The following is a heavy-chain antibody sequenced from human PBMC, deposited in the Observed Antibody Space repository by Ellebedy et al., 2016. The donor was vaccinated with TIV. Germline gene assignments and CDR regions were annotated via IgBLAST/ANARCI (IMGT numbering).Heavy chain of an antibody. D-gene: IGHD3-10*01. Sequence: SETLSLTCTVSGDSISRSSSYWGWIRQPPGKGLEWIGSIYYTGSTDYNPSLKSRVAISADTSKNPFSLRLSSVTAADTAVYYCARWFGELLYVRWFDPWGQGTLVTVSS. CDR2: IYYTGST. CDR1: GDSISRSSSY. V-gene: IGHV4-39*01. CDR3: ARWFGELLYVRWFDP. J-gene: IGHJ5*02.